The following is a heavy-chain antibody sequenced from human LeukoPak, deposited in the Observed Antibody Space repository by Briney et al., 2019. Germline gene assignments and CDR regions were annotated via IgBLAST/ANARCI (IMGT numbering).Heavy chain of an antibody. Sequence: PGGSLRLSCAASGFTFSSYAMHWVRQAPGKGLEWVAVISYDGSNKYYADSVKGRFTISRDNSKNTLYLQMNSLRAEDTAVYYCARAGSDDFWSDSKPSYYYYGMDVWGQGTTVTVSS. D-gene: IGHD3-3*01. V-gene: IGHV3-30-3*01. J-gene: IGHJ6*02. CDR3: ARAGSDDFWSDSKPSYYYYGMDV. CDR1: GFTFSSYA. CDR2: ISYDGSNK.